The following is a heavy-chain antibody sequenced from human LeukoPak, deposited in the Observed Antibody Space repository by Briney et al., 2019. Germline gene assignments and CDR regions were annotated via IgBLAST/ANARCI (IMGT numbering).Heavy chain of an antibody. J-gene: IGHJ6*03. CDR3: ARGGEGSGYDPYYYYYMDV. D-gene: IGHD5-12*01. CDR1: SGSISSYY. Sequence: SETLSLTCTVSSGSISSYYWSWIRQPPGKGLEWIGYVYCSGSTNYNPSLKSRVTISVDTSKNQFSLKLSSVTAADTAVYYCARGGEGSGYDPYYYYYMDVWGKGTTVTVSS. V-gene: IGHV4-59*01. CDR2: VYCSGST.